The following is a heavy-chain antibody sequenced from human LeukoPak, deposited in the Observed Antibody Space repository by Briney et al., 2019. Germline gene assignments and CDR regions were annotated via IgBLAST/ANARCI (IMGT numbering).Heavy chain of an antibody. Sequence: GGSLRLSCAAPGITFSSYGMSWAWQVPGKGLEWVSSISHTGGSPYYADSVKGRFTVSRDNSKNTLYLQMNSLTVEDTATYYCAKNADRGAYCRGGSCYPYYYYYMDVWGTGTTVTISS. CDR2: ISHTGGSP. J-gene: IGHJ6*03. D-gene: IGHD2-15*01. CDR1: GITFSSYG. CDR3: AKNADRGAYCRGGSCYPYYYYYMDV. V-gene: IGHV3-23*01.